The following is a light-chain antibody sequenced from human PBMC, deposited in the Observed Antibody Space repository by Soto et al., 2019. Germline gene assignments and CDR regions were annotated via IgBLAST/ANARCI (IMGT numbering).Light chain of an antibody. CDR3: QQYGDSPPYT. Sequence: DIVLTQSPGTLSLSPGERATLSCSATQSVSGSYLDWSQQKPVQAPRRLIYGASSRATGIPDRFSGGWSGADCSLTISTLAPEDFAVYYCQQYGDSPPYTFGPGTKLEIK. CDR1: QSVSGSY. J-gene: IGKJ2*01. CDR2: GAS. V-gene: IGKV3-20*01.